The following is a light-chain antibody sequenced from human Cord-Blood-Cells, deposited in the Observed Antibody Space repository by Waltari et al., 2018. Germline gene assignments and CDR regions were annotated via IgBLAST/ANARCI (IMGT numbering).Light chain of an antibody. CDR1: SSDVGSYNL. CDR3: CSYAGSSTFYV. V-gene: IGLV2-23*01. CDR2: EGS. Sequence: QSALTQPASVSGSPGQSITISCTGTSSDVGSYNLVSWYQQHPGKAPKPMSYEGSKRPSGVSNRFSGSKSGNTASLTISGRQAEDEADYYCCSYAGSSTFYVFGTGTKVTVL. J-gene: IGLJ1*01.